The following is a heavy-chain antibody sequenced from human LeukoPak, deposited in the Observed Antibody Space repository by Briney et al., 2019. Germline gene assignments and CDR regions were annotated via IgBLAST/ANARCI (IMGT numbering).Heavy chain of an antibody. CDR2: MDYSGSN. V-gene: IGHV4-59*12. J-gene: IGHJ4*02. CDR1: GDSIRNYY. Sequence: SETLSLTCTVSGDSIRNYYWSWIRQPSGKGLEWIGYMDYSGSNTYNPSLESRVTISVDTSKNQFSLNLGSVTAADTAVYYCAREADPHFPDSSGFLGYWGQGTLVTVSS. CDR3: AREADPHFPDSSGFLGY. D-gene: IGHD3-22*01.